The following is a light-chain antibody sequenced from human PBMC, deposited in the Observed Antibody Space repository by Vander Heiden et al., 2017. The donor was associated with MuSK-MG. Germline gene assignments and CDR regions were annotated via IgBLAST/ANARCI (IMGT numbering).Light chain of an antibody. CDR3: QQRRYWPIT. CDR1: QSVSNY. Sequence: IVLKQSPDTLYLSPGERVNLSCRASQSVSNYLAWYQQKPGQPPRLLIYDTSNRATGIPARFSGSGSGTDFTLTISSLEPEDFAVYYCQQRRYWPITFGQGTRLEIK. CDR2: DTS. V-gene: IGKV3-11*01. J-gene: IGKJ5*01.